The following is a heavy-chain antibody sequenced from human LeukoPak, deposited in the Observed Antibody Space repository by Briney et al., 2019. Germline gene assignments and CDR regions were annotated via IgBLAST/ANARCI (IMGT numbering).Heavy chain of an antibody. D-gene: IGHD5-18*01. V-gene: IGHV3-48*02. CDR2: ITYNSGNI. CDR3: ARDSGYSYADDY. J-gene: IGHJ4*02. CDR1: GFTFRSYA. Sequence: GGSLRLSCAASGFTFRSYAMQWVRQAPGKGREWVSYITYNSGNIFYADSVKGRFTISRDNAKDSLYLQMNSLRDEDTAVYFCARDSGYSYADDYWGQGTLVTVSS.